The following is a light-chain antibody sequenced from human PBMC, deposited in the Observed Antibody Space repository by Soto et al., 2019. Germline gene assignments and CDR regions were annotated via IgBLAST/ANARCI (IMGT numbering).Light chain of an antibody. J-gene: IGLJ2*01. CDR3: GTWDSSLSVVV. Sequence: QSVLTQPPSVSAAPGQKVTISCSGSSSNIGNNYVSWYQQLPGTAPKLLIYENNRRPSEIPDRFSGSKSGTSATLGITRLQTGDEADYYCGTWDSSLSVVVFGGGTKVTVL. V-gene: IGLV1-51*02. CDR1: SSNIGNNY. CDR2: ENN.